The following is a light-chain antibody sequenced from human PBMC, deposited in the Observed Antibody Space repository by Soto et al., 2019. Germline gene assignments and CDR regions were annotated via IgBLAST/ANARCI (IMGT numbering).Light chain of an antibody. Sequence: EIQMTQSPSTLSSSLGDSVTITCRASQSLNNWLAWYQQRTGKAPKILIYDDSTLERGVPYRLSGTGSGTELNLTISRLQPDDFATYYCQQYHRASITCGQGTRLEIK. CDR2: DDS. CDR3: QQYHRASIT. CDR1: QSLNNW. V-gene: IGKV1-5*01. J-gene: IGKJ5*01.